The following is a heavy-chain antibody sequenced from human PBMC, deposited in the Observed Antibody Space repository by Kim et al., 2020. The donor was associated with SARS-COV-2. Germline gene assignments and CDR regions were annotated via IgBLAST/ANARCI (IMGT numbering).Heavy chain of an antibody. D-gene: IGHD6-6*01. CDR1: GGSFSGYY. V-gene: IGHV4-34*01. CDR3: ARYLARGSMNV. J-gene: IGHJ6*02. CDR2: INHSGST. Sequence: SETLSLTCAVYGGSFSGYYWSWIRQPPGKGLEWIGEINHSGSTNNNPSLKSRVTISVDTSKNQFSLKLRSVTATDTAVYYCARYLARGSMNVWGQGTTVSVSS.